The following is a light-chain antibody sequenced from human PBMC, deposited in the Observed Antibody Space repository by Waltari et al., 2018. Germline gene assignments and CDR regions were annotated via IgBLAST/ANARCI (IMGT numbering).Light chain of an antibody. CDR1: QSVGSIY. Sequence: ESVLAQSPGTLSLSPGERATLSCRASQSVGSIYLAWYQQRPGQPPRVPVYGTSSRATGIPDRFSGSRSGSDFTLTIDRLEPEDVAVYFCQVYGGSPLYTFGQGTRLEIK. CDR2: GTS. J-gene: IGKJ2*01. V-gene: IGKV3-20*01. CDR3: QVYGGSPLYT.